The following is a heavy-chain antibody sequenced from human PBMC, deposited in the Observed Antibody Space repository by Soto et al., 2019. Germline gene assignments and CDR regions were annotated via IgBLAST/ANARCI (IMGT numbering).Heavy chain of an antibody. CDR1: GGSFSGHY. Sequence: SETLSLTCAVYGGSFSGHYWTWIRQPPGKGLEWIGEINHSGTTNYNPPLKSRVTMSVDTSKNQFSLKLSSVTAADTAVYYCARGIAMTVVFRADAPDKYYFDSWGQGTLVTVSS. D-gene: IGHD3-22*01. CDR2: INHSGTT. J-gene: IGHJ5*01. V-gene: IGHV4-34*01. CDR3: ARGIAMTVVFRADAPDKYYFDS.